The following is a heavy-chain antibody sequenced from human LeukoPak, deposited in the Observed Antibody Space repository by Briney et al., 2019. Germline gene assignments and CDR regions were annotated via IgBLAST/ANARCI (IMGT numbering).Heavy chain of an antibody. CDR3: ARVLYYGMDV. V-gene: IGHV4-34*01. Sequence: SETLSLTCAVYGGSFSGYYWSWIRQPPGKGLEWIGEINHSGSTNYNPSLKSRVTISVDRSKNQFSLKLSSVTAADTAVYYCARVLYYGMDVWGQGTTVTVSS. CDR1: GGSFSGYY. J-gene: IGHJ6*02. CDR2: INHSGST.